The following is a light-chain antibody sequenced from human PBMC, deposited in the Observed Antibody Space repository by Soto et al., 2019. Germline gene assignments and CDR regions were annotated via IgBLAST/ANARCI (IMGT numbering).Light chain of an antibody. CDR1: QTFSIS. CDR3: QQYNNWPPT. CDR2: GAS. V-gene: IGKV3-15*01. J-gene: IGKJ1*01. Sequence: DIVLTQSPGTLSLSPGERATLSCRASQTFSISSLAFYHHQPGQAPRILIYGASTRATGIPARFSGSGSGTEFTLTISSLQSEDFAVYSCQQYNNWPPTFGHGTKVDI.